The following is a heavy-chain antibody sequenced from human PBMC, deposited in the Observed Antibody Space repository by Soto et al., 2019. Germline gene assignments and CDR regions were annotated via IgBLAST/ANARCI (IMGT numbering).Heavy chain of an antibody. CDR3: ARVIVEGGYCSGGSCYWPDYFAY. V-gene: IGHV1-18*01. J-gene: IGHJ4*02. CDR2: ISAYNGNT. CDR1: GYTFTSYG. D-gene: IGHD2-15*01. Sequence: ASVKVSCKASGYTFTSYGISWVRQAPGQGLEWMGWISAYNGNTNYAQKLQGRVTMTTDTSTSTAYMELRSLRSDDTAVYYCARVIVEGGYCSGGSCYWPDYFAYWGQGTLVTVSS.